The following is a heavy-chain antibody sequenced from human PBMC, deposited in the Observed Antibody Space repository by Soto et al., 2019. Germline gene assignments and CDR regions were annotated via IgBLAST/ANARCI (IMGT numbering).Heavy chain of an antibody. V-gene: IGHV4-39*01. J-gene: IGHJ6*02. CDR1: GGPIISSSYY. D-gene: IGHD4-17*01. Sequence: NPSETLSLTCTVSGGPIISSSYYWCWIRQPPGKGLEWIGSIYYSGSTYYNPSLKSRVTISVDTSKNQFSLKLSSVTAADTAVYYCASQPTVTTHYYYGMDVWGQGTTVTVSS. CDR3: ASQPTVTTHYYYGMDV. CDR2: IYYSGST.